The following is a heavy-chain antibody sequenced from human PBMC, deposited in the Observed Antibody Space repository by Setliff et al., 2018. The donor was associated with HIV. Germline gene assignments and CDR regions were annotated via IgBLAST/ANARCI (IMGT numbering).Heavy chain of an antibody. J-gene: IGHJ3*02. V-gene: IGHV4-4*07. D-gene: IGHD6-19*01. Sequence: SETLSLTCTVSGGSISSYYWSWIRQPAGKGLEWIGRIYTSGNTNYNPSTNYNPSLKSRITISLETSRNQFSLRVTSVTATDTAVYYCTRQSPVAGSGAFDIWGQGTMVTVSS. CDR2: IYTSGNTNYNPST. CDR1: GGSISSYY. CDR3: TRQSPVAGSGAFDI.